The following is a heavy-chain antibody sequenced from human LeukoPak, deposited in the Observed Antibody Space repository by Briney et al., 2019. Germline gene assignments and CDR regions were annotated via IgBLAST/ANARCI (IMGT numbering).Heavy chain of an antibody. V-gene: IGHV1-2*02. D-gene: IGHD2-2*01. J-gene: IGHJ5*02. CDR3: ARGGWSLGYCSSSSCLDWFDP. CDR2: INPNSGGT. CDR1: RYTFTDYY. Sequence: ASVKVSCKASRYTFTDYYMHWVRQAPGQGLEWMGWINPNSGGTNYAQKLQGRVTMTRDTSISTAYMGLSRLRSDDTAVYYCARGGWSLGYCSSSSCLDWFDPWGQGTLVTVSS.